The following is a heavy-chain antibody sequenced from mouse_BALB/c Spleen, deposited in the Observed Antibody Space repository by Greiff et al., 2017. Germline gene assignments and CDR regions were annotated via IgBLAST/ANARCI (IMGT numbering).Heavy chain of an antibody. Sequence: QVQLQQSGAELVKPGASVKLSCKASGYTFTSYYMYWVKQRPGQGLEWIGEINPSNGGTNFNEKFKSKATLTVDKSSSTAYMQLSSLTSEDSAVYYCTRFAHYYGSSYYFDYWGQGTTLTVSS. CDR1: GYTFTSYY. D-gene: IGHD1-1*01. CDR2: INPSNGGT. J-gene: IGHJ2*01. V-gene: IGHV1S81*02. CDR3: TRFAHYYGSSYYFDY.